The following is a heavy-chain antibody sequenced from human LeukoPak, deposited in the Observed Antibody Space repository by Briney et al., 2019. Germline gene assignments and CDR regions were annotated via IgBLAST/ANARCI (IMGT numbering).Heavy chain of an antibody. V-gene: IGHV3-23*01. Sequence: PGGSLRLSCAASGFTFSSYAMSWVRQASGKGLEWVSAISGSGDSTFYADSVKGRFTISRDNSKNTLYLQMNSLRAEDTAVYYCTIAQYSGSYFFDYWGQGTLVTVSS. CDR2: ISGSGDST. D-gene: IGHD1-26*01. CDR1: GFTFSSYA. CDR3: TIAQYSGSYFFDY. J-gene: IGHJ4*02.